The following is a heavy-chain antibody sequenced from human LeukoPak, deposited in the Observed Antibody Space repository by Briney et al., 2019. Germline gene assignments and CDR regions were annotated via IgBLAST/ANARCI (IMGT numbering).Heavy chain of an antibody. CDR3: AREAGYDSSGSYFDY. D-gene: IGHD3-22*01. CDR1: GGTFSSYA. Sequence: ASVKVSCKASGGTFSSYAISWLRQAPGQGLEWMGRIIPILGIANYAQKFQGRVTITADKSTSTAYMELSSLRSEDTAVYYCAREAGYDSSGSYFDYWGQGTLVTVSS. J-gene: IGHJ4*02. V-gene: IGHV1-69*04. CDR2: IIPILGIA.